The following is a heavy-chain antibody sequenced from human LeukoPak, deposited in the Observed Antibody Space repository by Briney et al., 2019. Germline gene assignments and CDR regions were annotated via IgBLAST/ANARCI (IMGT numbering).Heavy chain of an antibody. V-gene: IGHV4-4*02. D-gene: IGHD6-19*01. CDR2: IYHSGST. CDR3: ARAEAPYSSALDY. Sequence: SETLSLTCAVSGGSISSSNWWSWVRQPPGKGLEWIGEIYHSGSTNYNPSLKSRVTISVDKSKNQFSLKLSSVTAADTAVYYCARAEAPYSSALDYWGQGTPVTVSS. J-gene: IGHJ4*02. CDR1: GGSISSSNW.